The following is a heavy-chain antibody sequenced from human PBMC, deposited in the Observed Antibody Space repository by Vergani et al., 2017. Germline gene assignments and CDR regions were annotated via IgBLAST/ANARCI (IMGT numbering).Heavy chain of an antibody. CDR2: INPIDSKI. D-gene: IGHD2-21*01. CDR1: ESSFISNE. J-gene: IGHJ4*02. Sequence: EVMLVQSGAEVKKPGESLKISCKYSESSFISNEIAWVRQMSGKGLQWMGNINPIDSKIAYSPSFQGQAIMSRDKSITTAYLQWRSLKASDTAIYYCTRHDPCGDVACLHFDHWGQGTQVTVSS. V-gene: IGHV5-51*01. CDR3: TRHDPCGDVACLHFDH.